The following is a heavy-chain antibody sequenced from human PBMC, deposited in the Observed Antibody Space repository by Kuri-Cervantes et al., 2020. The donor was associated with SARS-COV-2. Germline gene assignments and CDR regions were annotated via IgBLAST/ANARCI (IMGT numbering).Heavy chain of an antibody. D-gene: IGHD3-22*01. V-gene: IGHV3-23*01. CDR2: ISGSGGST. J-gene: IGHJ4*02. Sequence: GESLKISCAASGFTFSSYAMSWVRQAPGEGLEWVSAISGSGGSTYYADSVKGRFTISRDNSKNTLYLQMNSLRAEDTAVYYCARDFNYYDSSGYQPDPPDYWGQGTLVTVSS. CDR1: GFTFSSYA. CDR3: ARDFNYYDSSGYQPDPPDY.